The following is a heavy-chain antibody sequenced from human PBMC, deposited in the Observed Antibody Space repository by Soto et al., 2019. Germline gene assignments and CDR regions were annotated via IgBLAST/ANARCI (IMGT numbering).Heavy chain of an antibody. CDR1: GFTFSSYA. CDR2: ISYDGSNK. Sequence: GGSLRLSCAASGFTFSSYAMHWVRQAPGKGLEWVAVISYDGSNKYYADSVKGRFTISRDNSKNTLYLQMNSLRAEDTAVYYCARGHSSSWQGSIDYWGQGTLVTVSS. CDR3: ARGHSSSWQGSIDY. V-gene: IGHV3-30-3*01. J-gene: IGHJ4*02. D-gene: IGHD6-13*01.